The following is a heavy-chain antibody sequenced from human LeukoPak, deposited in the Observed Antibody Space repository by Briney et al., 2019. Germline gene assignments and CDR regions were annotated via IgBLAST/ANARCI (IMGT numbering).Heavy chain of an antibody. CDR2: IYYSGST. Sequence: SETLSLTCTASGGSISSGGYYWSWIRQHPGKGLEWIGYIYYSGSTDYNPSLKSRVTISVDTSKNQFSLHLSSVTAADTAVYYCARVVLTTVELRFDYWGQGSLVTVSS. D-gene: IGHD4-11*01. CDR3: ARVVLTTVELRFDY. V-gene: IGHV4-31*03. J-gene: IGHJ4*02. CDR1: GGSISSGGYY.